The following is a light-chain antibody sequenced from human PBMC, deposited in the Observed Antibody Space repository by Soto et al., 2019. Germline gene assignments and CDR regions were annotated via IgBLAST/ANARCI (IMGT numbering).Light chain of an antibody. Sequence: EIVMTHSLATLSVSPCERATLSFRASQSVSSNLAWYQQKPGQAPRLLIYGASTRATGIPARFSGSGSGTEFTLTISSLQSEDFAVYYCQQYNNWPLTFGGGTKVDI. J-gene: IGKJ4*01. CDR1: QSVSSN. CDR2: GAS. CDR3: QQYNNWPLT. V-gene: IGKV3-15*01.